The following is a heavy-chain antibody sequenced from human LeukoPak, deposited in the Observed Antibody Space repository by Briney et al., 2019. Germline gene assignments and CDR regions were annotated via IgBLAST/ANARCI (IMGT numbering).Heavy chain of an antibody. CDR3: ARNYYDSSGYYYPFDY. Sequence: GGSLRLSCAASGFTFISHTMSWIRQAPGKGLEWVSGVSGNGANTYYADSVKGRFTISRDNSKNTLYLQMNSLRAEDTAVYYCARNYYDSSGYYYPFDYWGQGTLVTVSS. J-gene: IGHJ4*02. D-gene: IGHD3-22*01. CDR1: GFTFISHT. V-gene: IGHV3-23*01. CDR2: VSGNGANT.